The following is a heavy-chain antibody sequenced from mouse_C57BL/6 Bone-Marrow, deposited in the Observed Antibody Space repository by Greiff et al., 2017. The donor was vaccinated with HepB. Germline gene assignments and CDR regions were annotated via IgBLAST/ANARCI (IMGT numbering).Heavy chain of an antibody. V-gene: IGHV1-69*01. CDR1: GYTFTSYW. CDR2: IDPSDSYT. Sequence: QVQLQQPGAELVMPGASVKLSCKASGYTFTSYWMHWVKQRPGQGLEWIGEIDPSDSYTNYNQKFKGKSTLTVDKSSSTAYMQLSSLTSEDSAVYYCARGGYPNAMDYWGQGTSVTVSS. CDR3: ARGGYPNAMDY. J-gene: IGHJ4*01. D-gene: IGHD3-1*01.